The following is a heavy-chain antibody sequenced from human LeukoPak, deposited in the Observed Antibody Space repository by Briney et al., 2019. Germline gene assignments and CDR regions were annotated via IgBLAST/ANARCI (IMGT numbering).Heavy chain of an antibody. CDR1: GYSISSGFY. V-gene: IGHV4-38-2*02. Sequence: SETLSLTCTVSGYSISSGFYWGWIRQPPGKGLEWIGSMYHSGTTYYNASLRSRVTISVDTSKKQFSLKLNSVTAADTAVYYCARANYYDGSGYSRGAFDIWGQGTMVTVSS. J-gene: IGHJ3*02. CDR2: MYHSGTT. CDR3: ARANYYDGSGYSRGAFDI. D-gene: IGHD3-22*01.